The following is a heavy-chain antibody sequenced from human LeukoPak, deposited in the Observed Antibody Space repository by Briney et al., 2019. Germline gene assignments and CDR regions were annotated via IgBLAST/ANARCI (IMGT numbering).Heavy chain of an antibody. V-gene: IGHV1-69*05. CDR1: GVTFDSSD. CDR3: ARDNSVRDEAWWFNP. Sequence: SVKVSCKASGVTFDSSDISWVRQAPGQGLGWMGGIIPIFGSAIYAQKFQGRVTMTRDMSTSTVYMELSSLRSEDTAVYYCARDNSVRDEAWWFNPWGQGTLVTVSS. CDR2: IIPIFGSA. J-gene: IGHJ5*02. D-gene: IGHD5-24*01.